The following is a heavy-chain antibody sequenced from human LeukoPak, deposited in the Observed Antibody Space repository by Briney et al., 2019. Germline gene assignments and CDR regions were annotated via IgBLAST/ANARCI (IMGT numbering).Heavy chain of an antibody. CDR1: GFTVSSNY. V-gene: IGHV3-53*01. D-gene: IGHD6-6*01. Sequence: GGSLRLSCAASGFTVSSNYMSWVRQAPGKGLEWVSVIYSGGSTYYADSVKGRFTISRDNSKNTLYLQMNSLRAEDTAVYYCSKEGSSSSNSAIDYWGQGTLVTVSS. J-gene: IGHJ4*02. CDR3: SKEGSSSSNSAIDY. CDR2: IYSGGST.